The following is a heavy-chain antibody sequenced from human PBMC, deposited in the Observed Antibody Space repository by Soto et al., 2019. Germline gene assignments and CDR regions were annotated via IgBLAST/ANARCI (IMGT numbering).Heavy chain of an antibody. CDR2: INPATGPA. CDR1: GYPVTAYY. Sequence: QLHLVQSGAVVKKPGASVTVSCSASGYPVTAYYMHWVRQAPGRGLEWMGGINPATGPAKYTQTFQGRVTMTRDKAKSTVFMEMGGLTSEDKAVFSCARGGGVGVAGSAAFDMWGQGTLVTVSS. J-gene: IGHJ3*02. D-gene: IGHD3-3*01. CDR3: ARGGGVGVAGSAAFDM. V-gene: IGHV1-2*02.